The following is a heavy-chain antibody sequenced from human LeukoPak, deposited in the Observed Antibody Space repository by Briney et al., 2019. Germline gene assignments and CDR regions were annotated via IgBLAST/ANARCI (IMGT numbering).Heavy chain of an antibody. CDR2: IKQDGSQK. V-gene: IGHV3-7*01. CDR1: GFTFSSYW. J-gene: IGHJ6*02. D-gene: IGHD2-2*01. CDR3: AREGYCSSTSCYEGTYYYYYGMDV. Sequence: GGSLRLSCAASGFTFSSYWMNWVRQAPGKGLEWVASIKQDGSQKYYVDSVKGRFTISRDNAKNSLYLQMNTLRAEDTAVYYCAREGYCSSTSCYEGTYYYYYGMDVWGQGTTVTVSS.